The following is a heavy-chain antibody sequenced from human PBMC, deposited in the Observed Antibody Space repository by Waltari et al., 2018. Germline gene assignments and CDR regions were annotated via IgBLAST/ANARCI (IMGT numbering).Heavy chain of an antibody. V-gene: IGHV4-39*07. J-gene: IGHJ4*02. D-gene: IGHD1-7*01. CDR1: GGSISSSSYY. Sequence: QLQLQESGPGLVKPSETLSLTCTVSGGSISSSSYYWGWIRQPPGKGLEWIGSIYYSGSTYYNPSLKSRVTISVDTSKDQFSLKLSSVTAADTVVYYCARDGAGTIYYWGQGTLVTVSS. CDR2: IYYSGST. CDR3: ARDGAGTIYY.